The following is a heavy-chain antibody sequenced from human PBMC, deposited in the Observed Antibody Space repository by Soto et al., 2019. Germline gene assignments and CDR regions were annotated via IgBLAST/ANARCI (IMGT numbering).Heavy chain of an antibody. V-gene: IGHV3-23*01. CDR2: ISGSGGST. CDR3: AKDLYETQHYYDSSGYWDY. Sequence: GGSVRLSCAASRFTFSSYAMSWVLHAPGKGLEWDSAISGSGGSTYYAGSVKGRFTISRDNSKNTLYLQMHSLRAEDTAVYYCAKDLYETQHYYDSSGYWDYWGEGTLVTVSS. J-gene: IGHJ4*02. D-gene: IGHD3-22*01. CDR1: RFTFSSYA.